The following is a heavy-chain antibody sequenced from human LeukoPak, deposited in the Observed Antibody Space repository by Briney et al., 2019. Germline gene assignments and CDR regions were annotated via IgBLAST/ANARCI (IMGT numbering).Heavy chain of an antibody. J-gene: IGHJ3*02. V-gene: IGHV1-69*06. D-gene: IGHD2-2*01. CDR2: IIPIFGAA. CDR3: ARGEVVPAAIGAFDI. Sequence: SVKVSCKASGGTFSSYAISWVRQAPGQGVEWMGGIIPIFGAANYAQKFQGRVTITADKSTSTAYMELSSLRSEDTAVYYCARGEVVPAAIGAFDIWGQGTMVTVSS. CDR1: GGTFSSYA.